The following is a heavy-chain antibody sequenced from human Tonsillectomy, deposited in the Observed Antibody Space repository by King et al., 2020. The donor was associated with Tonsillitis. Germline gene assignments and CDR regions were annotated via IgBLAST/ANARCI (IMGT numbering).Heavy chain of an antibody. V-gene: IGHV4-30-4*01. Sequence: VQLQESGPGLVKPSQTLSLTCTVSGGSISSGDYYWSWIRQPPGKGLEWIGYIYYSWSTYYNPSLKNRVTISVDTSKNQFSLKLSSVTAADTAVYYCASVTYYYDSSGHGAFDIWGQGTMVTVSA. CDR1: GGSISSGDYY. J-gene: IGHJ3*02. D-gene: IGHD3-22*01. CDR2: IYYSWST. CDR3: ASVTYYYDSSGHGAFDI.